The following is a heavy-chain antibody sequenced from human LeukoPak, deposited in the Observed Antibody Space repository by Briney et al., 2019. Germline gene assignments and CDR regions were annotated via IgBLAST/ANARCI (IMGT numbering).Heavy chain of an antibody. Sequence: ASVKVSCKAPGYTFTGYYMHWVRQAPGQGLEWMGWINPNTGVTNYAQKFQGRVTMTRDTSISTAYMELSRLSSDDTAVYYCARDAPHNWFDPWGQGTLVTVSS. CDR1: GYTFTGYY. V-gene: IGHV1-2*02. CDR2: INPNTGVT. J-gene: IGHJ5*02. CDR3: ARDAPHNWFDP.